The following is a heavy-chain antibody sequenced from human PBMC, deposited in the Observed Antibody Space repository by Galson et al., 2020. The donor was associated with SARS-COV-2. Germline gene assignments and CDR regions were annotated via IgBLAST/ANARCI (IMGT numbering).Heavy chain of an antibody. CDR3: ARLPVVRGVDY. J-gene: IGHJ4*02. V-gene: IGHV4-59*01. Sequence: SETLSLTCTVSGGSMNIYYWSWIRQSPERGLEWIGYLYYRVKTKYNPSLESRVTISVDTSKNQFSLKLSSVTAADTALYYCARLPVVRGVDYWGQGIQFTVSS. CDR2: LYYRVKT. D-gene: IGHD3-10*01. CDR1: GGSMNIYY.